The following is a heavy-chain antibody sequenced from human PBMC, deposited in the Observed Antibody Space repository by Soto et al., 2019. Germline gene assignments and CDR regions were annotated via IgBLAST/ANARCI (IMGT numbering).Heavy chain of an antibody. CDR1: GGSLSGFP. V-gene: IGHV4-59*01. CDR2: IYHTGRS. Sequence: SETLSLTCSVSGGSLSGFPWIWIRRPPGKGLEWVGYIYHTGRSNYNPSLKSRLTISLDMSRNQFSLQLTSVTAADTALYYCARVSNEYGGNGAFDYWGLGTLVTVSS. CDR3: ARVSNEYGGNGAFDY. D-gene: IGHD4-17*01. J-gene: IGHJ4*02.